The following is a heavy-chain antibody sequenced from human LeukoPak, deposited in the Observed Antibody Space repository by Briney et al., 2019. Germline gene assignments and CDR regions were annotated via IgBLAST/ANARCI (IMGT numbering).Heavy chain of an antibody. CDR1: GYTFTGYY. CDR3: ARNYYASGTFDS. D-gene: IGHD3-10*01. CDR2: MTPNSGNT. V-gene: IGHV1-8*02. J-gene: IGHJ4*02. Sequence: ASVKVSCKASGYTFTGYYMHWVRQAPGQGLEWMGWMTPNSGNTGYAQKFQGRVTMTRDTSINTAYMELSSLRSEDTAVYYCARNYYASGTFDSWGQGTLVTVSS.